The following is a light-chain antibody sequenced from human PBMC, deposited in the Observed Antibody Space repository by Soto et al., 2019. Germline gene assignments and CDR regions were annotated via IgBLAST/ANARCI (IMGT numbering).Light chain of an antibody. CDR3: TSYAGTYSFFYV. CDR2: EVS. CDR1: SSDVVAYNY. Sequence: QSVLTQPPSASGSPGQSVTISCTGTSSDVVAYNYVSWYQQLPGKAPKLIIYEVSKRPSGVPDRFSGSKSGNTASLTVSGLQAVDEADYYCTSYAGTYSFFYVFGTGTKVTVL. V-gene: IGLV2-8*01. J-gene: IGLJ1*01.